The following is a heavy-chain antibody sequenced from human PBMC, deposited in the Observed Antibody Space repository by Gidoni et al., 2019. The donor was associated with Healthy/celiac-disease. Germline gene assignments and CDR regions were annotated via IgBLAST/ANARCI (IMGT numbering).Heavy chain of an antibody. Sequence: QVTLKESGPALVKPTQTLTLTCPFSGFLLSTSGMRVSWIRQPPGRALEWLARIDWDDDEFYSTSLKTRLTISKDTSKNQVVLTMTNMDPVDTATYYCARMMRWGDAFDIWGQGTMVTVSS. CDR1: GFLLSTSGMR. J-gene: IGHJ3*02. D-gene: IGHD1-26*01. CDR2: IDWDDDE. V-gene: IGHV2-70*04. CDR3: ARMMRWGDAFDI.